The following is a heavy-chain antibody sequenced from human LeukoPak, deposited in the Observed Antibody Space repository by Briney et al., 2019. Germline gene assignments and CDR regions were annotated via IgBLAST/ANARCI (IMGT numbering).Heavy chain of an antibody. CDR3: ARDGVGDIVVVAASDFDY. Sequence: GGSLRLSCAASGFTFSSYAMHWVRQALGKGLEWVAVISYDGSNKYYADSVKGRFTISRDNSKNTLYLQMNSLRAEDTAVYYCARDGVGDIVVVAASDFDYWGQGTLVTVSS. V-gene: IGHV3-30-3*01. CDR2: ISYDGSNK. D-gene: IGHD2-15*01. J-gene: IGHJ4*02. CDR1: GFTFSSYA.